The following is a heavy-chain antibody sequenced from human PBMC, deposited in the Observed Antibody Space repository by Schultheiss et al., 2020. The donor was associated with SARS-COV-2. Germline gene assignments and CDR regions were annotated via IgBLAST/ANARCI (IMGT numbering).Heavy chain of an antibody. CDR3: AKRKMVFDY. Sequence: GGSLRLSCAASGFTFSSYAMSWVRQAPGKGLEWVSVIYSGGSTYYADSVKGRFTISRDNAKNSLYLQMNSLRAEDTAIYYCAKRKMVFDYWGQGTLVTVSS. V-gene: IGHV3-23*03. J-gene: IGHJ4*02. D-gene: IGHD2-8*01. CDR1: GFTFSSYA. CDR2: IYSGGST.